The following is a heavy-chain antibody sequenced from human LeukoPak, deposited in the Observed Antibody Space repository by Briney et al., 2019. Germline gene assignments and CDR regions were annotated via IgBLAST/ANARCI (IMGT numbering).Heavy chain of an antibody. CDR2: IYYSGST. V-gene: IGHV4-39*07. CDR3: ARGQADDYYYYYYYMDV. CDR1: GGSISSSSYY. Sequence: SETLSLTCTVSGGSISSSSYYWGWIRQPPGKGLEWIGSIYYSGSTYYNPSLKSRVTISVDTSKNQFSLKLSSVTAADTAVYYCARGQADDYYYYYYYMDVWGKGTTVTVSS. J-gene: IGHJ6*03. D-gene: IGHD3-3*01.